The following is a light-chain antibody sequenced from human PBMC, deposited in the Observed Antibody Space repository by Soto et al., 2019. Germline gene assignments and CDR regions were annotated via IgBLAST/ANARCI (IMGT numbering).Light chain of an antibody. Sequence: EIVMTQSPATLSVSPGERATLSCRASQSVDSNLAWYQQKPGQAPRLLIFGASTRATGIPARFSGSGSGTDFTLTISSLQSEDFGVYYCQQYERGFTFGPGTKVDIK. CDR3: QQYERGFT. CDR2: GAS. V-gene: IGKV3D-15*01. J-gene: IGKJ3*01. CDR1: QSVDSN.